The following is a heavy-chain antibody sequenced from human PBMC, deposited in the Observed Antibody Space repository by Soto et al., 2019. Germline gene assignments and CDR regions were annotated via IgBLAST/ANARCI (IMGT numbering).Heavy chain of an antibody. V-gene: IGHV3-21*01. CDR2: ISTSGSYI. CDR3: ARNYGYYTDP. CDR1: GFTFGTYS. Sequence: EVQLVESGGGLVKPGGSLRLSCAASGFTFGTYSMNWARQAPGKGLECVSSISTSGSYIYYADSVKGRFTIATDNANNSPYLQMTRLRAKDTAVYFCARNYGYYTDPWGKGTPVTVSS. J-gene: IGHJ6*03.